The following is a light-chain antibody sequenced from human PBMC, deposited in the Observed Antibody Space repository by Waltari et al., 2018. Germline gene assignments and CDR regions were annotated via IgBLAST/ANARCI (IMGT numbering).Light chain of an antibody. CDR3: QHYVRLPAT. Sequence: ELVLTQSPGTLSLSPGERATLSCWASQSVGGTLAWYQQKPGQAPRLLIYGASRRATGIPDRFSGSGSGTEFSLTISRLEPEDFAVYYCQHYVRLPATFGQGTKVEIK. CDR1: QSVGGT. CDR2: GAS. J-gene: IGKJ1*01. V-gene: IGKV3-20*01.